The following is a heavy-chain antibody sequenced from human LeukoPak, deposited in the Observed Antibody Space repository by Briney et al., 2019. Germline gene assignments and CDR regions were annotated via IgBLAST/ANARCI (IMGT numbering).Heavy chain of an antibody. CDR3: ARDFTTTTMVRGVIISYYGMDV. V-gene: IGHV4-30-2*01. CDR2: IYHSGST. D-gene: IGHD3-10*01. CDR1: GGSISSGGYS. Sequence: KPSQTLSLTCAVSGGSISSGGYSWSWIRQPPGKGLEWIGYIYHSGSTNYNPSLKSRVTISVDKSKNQFSLKLSSVTAADTAVYYCARDFTTTTMVRGVIISYYGMDVWGQGTTVTVSS. J-gene: IGHJ6*02.